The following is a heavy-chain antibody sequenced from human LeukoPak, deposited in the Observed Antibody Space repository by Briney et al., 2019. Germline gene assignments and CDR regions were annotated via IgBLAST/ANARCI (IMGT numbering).Heavy chain of an antibody. V-gene: IGHV3-7*01. CDR2: IKQDGSEE. Sequence: GGSLSLSCPASGFTFSSYWMSWVRQAPGKGLEWVANIKQDGSEEYYVDSVKGRFTISRDNAKNSLYLQMDSLRAEDTAVYYCARALRYFDWLLFFWGQGTLVTVSS. CDR1: GFTFSSYW. J-gene: IGHJ4*02. D-gene: IGHD3-9*01. CDR3: ARALRYFDWLLFF.